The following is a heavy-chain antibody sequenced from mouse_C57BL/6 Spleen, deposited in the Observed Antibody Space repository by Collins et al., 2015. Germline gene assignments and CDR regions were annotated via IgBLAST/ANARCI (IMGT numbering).Heavy chain of an antibody. CDR2: IDPSDSYT. V-gene: IGHV1-50*01. CDR3: ARYYYGRDYAMDY. D-gene: IGHD1-1*01. Sequence: QVQLQQPGAELVKPGASVKLSCKASGYTFTSYWMQWVKQRPGQGLEWIGEIDPSDSYTNYNQKFKGKATLTVDTSSSTAYMQLSSLTSEDSAVYYCARYYYGRDYAMDYWGQGTSVTVSS. CDR1: GYTFTSYW. J-gene: IGHJ4*01.